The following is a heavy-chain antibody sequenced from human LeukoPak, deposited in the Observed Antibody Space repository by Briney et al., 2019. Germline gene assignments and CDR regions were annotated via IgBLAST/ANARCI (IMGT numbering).Heavy chain of an antibody. CDR3: ARENTVVVPAAITYYYNGMGV. CDR2: IKQDGSEK. Sequence: GGSLRLSCAASGFTFSSYWMSWVRQAPGKGLEWVANIKQDGSEKYYVDSVKGRFTISRDNAKNSLYLQMNSLRAEDTAVYYCARENTVVVPAAITYYYNGMGVWGQGTTVTVSS. V-gene: IGHV3-7*01. J-gene: IGHJ6*02. CDR1: GFTFSSYW. D-gene: IGHD2-2*02.